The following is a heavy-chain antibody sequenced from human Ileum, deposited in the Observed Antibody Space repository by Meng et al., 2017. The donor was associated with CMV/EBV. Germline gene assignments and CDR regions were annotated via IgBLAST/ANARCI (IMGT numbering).Heavy chain of an antibody. V-gene: IGHV1-8*03. Sequence: ASVKVSCKASGYTFTNYDINWVRQATGQGLEWMGWMNPNSGNTTFAQKFQGRLTLTRDTSISTAYMELNNLRSDDTAVYYCARGNYIPHNWGQGTLVTVSS. CDR1: GYTFTNYD. CDR2: MNPNSGNT. D-gene: IGHD2/OR15-2a*01. J-gene: IGHJ4*02. CDR3: ARGNYIPHN.